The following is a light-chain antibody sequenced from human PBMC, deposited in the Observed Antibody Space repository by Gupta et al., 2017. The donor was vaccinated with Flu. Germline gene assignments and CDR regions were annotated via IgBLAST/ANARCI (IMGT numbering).Light chain of an antibody. CDR2: EAS. Sequence: DRVTITCRASQSVSRLLAWYQQKPGQPPKLLIYEASTLENGVPSRFSGSGSGTEFTLTISSLQPDDFATYYCQHYNNVPWTFGQGTKVEIK. V-gene: IGKV1-5*03. CDR3: QHYNNVPWT. CDR1: QSVSRL. J-gene: IGKJ1*01.